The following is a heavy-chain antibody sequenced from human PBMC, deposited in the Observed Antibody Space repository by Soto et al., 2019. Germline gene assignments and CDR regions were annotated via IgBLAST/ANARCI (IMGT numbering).Heavy chain of an antibody. CDR1: GYTFSSQW. Sequence: QTGGSLRLSCAASGYTFSSQWMYWIRQVPGKGLVWVSRINGDGTSTRYADFVKGRFTISRDNAENTLYLQMNSLRAEDTAVYYCVRGAPFDYWGQGTLVTVSS. CDR2: INGDGTST. V-gene: IGHV3-74*01. J-gene: IGHJ4*02. CDR3: VRGAPFDY.